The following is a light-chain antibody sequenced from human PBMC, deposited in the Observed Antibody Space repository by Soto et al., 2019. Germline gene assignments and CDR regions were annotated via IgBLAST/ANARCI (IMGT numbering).Light chain of an antibody. CDR3: QHYGTSPFT. CDR1: QSIASSY. Sequence: ELVLTQSPGTLSLSPGERAALSCRASQSIASSYFAWYQQRPGQAPRLLVSGTSTRATGIPDRFSGSGSGTDFTLTSSRLQPEDFAVYYCQHYGTSPFTFGPGTKLHIK. J-gene: IGKJ3*01. V-gene: IGKV3-20*01. CDR2: GTS.